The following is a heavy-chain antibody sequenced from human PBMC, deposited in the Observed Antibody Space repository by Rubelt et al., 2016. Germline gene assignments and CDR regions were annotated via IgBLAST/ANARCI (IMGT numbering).Heavy chain of an antibody. V-gene: IGHV4-39*01. CDR1: GGSIISSSHY. J-gene: IGHJ4*02. CDR2: IYYSGST. D-gene: IGHD3-22*01. Sequence: QLQLQESGPGLVKPSETLSLTCTVSGGSIISSSHYWGWIRQAPGKGLEWIATIYYSGSTYYNPSLKTRVTISVDTSYNQFFRKLRSVTAADTALYYCARLEDYYDGSGPFVYWGQGTPVTVSS. CDR3: ARLEDYYDGSGPFVY.